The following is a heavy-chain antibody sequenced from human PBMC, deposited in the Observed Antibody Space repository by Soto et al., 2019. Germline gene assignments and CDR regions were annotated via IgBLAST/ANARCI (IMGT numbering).Heavy chain of an antibody. J-gene: IGHJ4*02. CDR1: GFTFDDYT. Sequence: GGSLRLSCAASGFTFDDYTMQWVRQAPGKGLEWVSLISWDGGITYYADSVKGRFTISRDNSKNSLYLQMSSLTTEDTALYYCAKAGAYNYGSYFDYWGQGTLVTVSS. CDR2: ISWDGGIT. CDR3: AKAGAYNYGSYFDY. V-gene: IGHV3-43*01. D-gene: IGHD5-18*01.